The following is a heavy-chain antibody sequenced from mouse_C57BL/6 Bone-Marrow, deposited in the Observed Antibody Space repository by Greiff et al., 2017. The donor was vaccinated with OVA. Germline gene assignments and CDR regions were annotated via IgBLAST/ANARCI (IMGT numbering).Heavy chain of an antibody. CDR3: ARGIYYFDY. J-gene: IGHJ2*01. Sequence: QVQLQQSGAELVKPGASVKLSCKASGYTFTSYWMQWVKQRPGQGLEWIGEIDPSDSYTNYNHKFKGKATLTVDTSSSTAYMQLSSLTSEDSAVYYCARGIYYFDYWGQGTTLTVSS. CDR2: IDPSDSYT. V-gene: IGHV1-50*01. CDR1: GYTFTSYW.